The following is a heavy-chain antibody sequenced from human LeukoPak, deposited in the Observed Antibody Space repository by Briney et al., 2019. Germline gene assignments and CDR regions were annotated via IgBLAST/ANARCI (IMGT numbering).Heavy chain of an antibody. V-gene: IGHV3-30-3*01. J-gene: IGHJ4*02. D-gene: IGHD1-1*01. CDR3: ARGYVRAHRVYFDY. CDR1: GFTFSSYA. Sequence: PGGSLRLSCAASGFTFSSYAIHWVRQAPGKGLEWVAVISYDGSNKYYADSVKGRFTISRDNSKNTLYLQMNSLRAEDTAVYYCARGYVRAHRVYFDYWGQGTLVTVSS. CDR2: ISYDGSNK.